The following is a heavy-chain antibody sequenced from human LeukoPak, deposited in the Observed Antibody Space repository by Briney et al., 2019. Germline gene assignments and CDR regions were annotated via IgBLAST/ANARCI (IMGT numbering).Heavy chain of an antibody. V-gene: IGHV4-61*02. CDR3: ARSLAYCGGDCYWGLSYFDY. D-gene: IGHD2-21*02. Sequence: PSETLSLTCTVSGGSISSGSYYWSWIRQPAGKGLEWIGRIYTSGSTNYNPSLKSRVTISVDTSKNQFSLKLSSVTAADTAVYCCARSLAYCGGDCYWGLSYFDYWGQGTLVTVSS. J-gene: IGHJ4*02. CDR1: GGSISSGSYY. CDR2: IYTSGST.